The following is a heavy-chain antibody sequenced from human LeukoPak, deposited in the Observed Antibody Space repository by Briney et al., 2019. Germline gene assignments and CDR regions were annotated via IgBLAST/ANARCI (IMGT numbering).Heavy chain of an antibody. Sequence: SESLSLTCTVSGGSISGYYWSWFRQPPGKGLEWIGYIHSSGTTEYNPSLESRITTSVDTSKNQVSLKLSSVTVAGTAFYYCTREGYGSSGYYLDYWGQGTLVTVSS. J-gene: IGHJ4*02. CDR3: TREGYGSSGYYLDY. CDR1: GGSISGYY. CDR2: IHSSGTT. V-gene: IGHV4-59*01. D-gene: IGHD3-22*01.